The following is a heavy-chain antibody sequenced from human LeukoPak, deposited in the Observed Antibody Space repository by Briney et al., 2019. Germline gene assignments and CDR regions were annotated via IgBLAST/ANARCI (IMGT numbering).Heavy chain of an antibody. D-gene: IGHD6-13*01. CDR2: IIPIFGTA. J-gene: IGHJ5*02. CDR1: GGTFSSYA. V-gene: IGHV1-69*05. CDR3: AILGSSSRYMASWFDP. Sequence: SVKVSCKASGGTFSSYAISWVRQAPGQGLEWMGGIIPIFGTANYAQKFQGRVTITTDESTSTAYMELSSLRSEDTAVGYCAILGSSSRYMASWFDPWGQGTLVTVSS.